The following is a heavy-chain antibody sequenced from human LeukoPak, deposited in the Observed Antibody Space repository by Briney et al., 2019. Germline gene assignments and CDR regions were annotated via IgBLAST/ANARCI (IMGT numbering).Heavy chain of an antibody. V-gene: IGHV3-30*04. J-gene: IGHJ4*02. Sequence: GGSLRLSCAASGFTFSSYAMHWVRQAPGKGLEWVAVISYDGRNKYYADSAKGRFTISRDKSKNTLSLQLKSLRAEDTAVYYCSRAGTGFNIPGAYWGQGTLVTVSS. CDR1: GFTFSSYA. CDR2: ISYDGRNK. D-gene: IGHD1-14*01. CDR3: SRAGTGFNIPGAY.